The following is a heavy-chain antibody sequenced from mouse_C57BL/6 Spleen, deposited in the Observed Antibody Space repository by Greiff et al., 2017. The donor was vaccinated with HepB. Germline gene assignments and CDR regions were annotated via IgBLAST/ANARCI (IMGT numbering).Heavy chain of an antibody. D-gene: IGHD4-1*01. CDR2: ISDGGSYT. CDR1: GVTFSSYA. CDR3: ARVGTGTGAMDY. V-gene: IGHV5-4*01. Sequence: EVQRVESGGGLVKPGGSLKLSCAASGVTFSSYAMFWVRQTPEKRLEWVATISDGGSYTYYPDNVKGRFTISRDNAKNNLYLQMSHLKSEDTAMYYCARVGTGTGAMDYWGQGTSVTVSS. J-gene: IGHJ4*01.